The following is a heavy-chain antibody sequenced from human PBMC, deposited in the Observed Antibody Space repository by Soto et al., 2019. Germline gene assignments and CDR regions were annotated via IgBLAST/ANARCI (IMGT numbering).Heavy chain of an antibody. CDR2: ISYDGSNK. CDR3: ARDPPERRFLEWLSEGNYYYGMDV. J-gene: IGHJ6*02. D-gene: IGHD3-3*01. V-gene: IGHV3-30-3*01. Sequence: QVQLVESGGGVVQPGRSLRLSCAASGFTFSSYAMHWVRQAPGKGLEWVAVISYDGSNKYYADSVKGRFTISRDNSKNTLYLQMNSLRAEDTAVYYCARDPPERRFLEWLSEGNYYYGMDVWGQGTTVTVSS. CDR1: GFTFSSYA.